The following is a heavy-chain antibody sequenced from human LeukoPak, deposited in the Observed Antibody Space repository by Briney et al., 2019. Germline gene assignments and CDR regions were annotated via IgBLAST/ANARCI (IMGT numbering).Heavy chain of an antibody. J-gene: IGHJ4*02. Sequence: SETLTLTCTVSGGSISSYYWSWIRQPAGKGLEWIGRIYTSGSTNHNPSLKSRVTMSVDTSKNQFSLKLSSVTAADTAVYYCARVSSWSGFDYWGQGTLVTVSS. CDR1: GGSISSYY. CDR2: IYTSGST. V-gene: IGHV4-4*07. D-gene: IGHD6-13*01. CDR3: ARVSSWSGFDY.